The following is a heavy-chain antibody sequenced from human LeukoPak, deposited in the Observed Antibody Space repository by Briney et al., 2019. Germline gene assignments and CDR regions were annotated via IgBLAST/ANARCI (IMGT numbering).Heavy chain of an antibody. CDR1: GGTFSSYT. D-gene: IGHD3-22*01. Sequence: ASVKVSCKASGGTFSSYTISWVRQAPGQGLEWMGRIIPILGIANYAQKFQGRVTITADKSTSTAYMELSTLRSEDTAVYYCARARQPYYYDSSGPYPLDAFDFWGQGTMVTVSS. CDR3: ARARQPYYYDSSGPYPLDAFDF. J-gene: IGHJ3*01. V-gene: IGHV1-69*02. CDR2: IIPILGIA.